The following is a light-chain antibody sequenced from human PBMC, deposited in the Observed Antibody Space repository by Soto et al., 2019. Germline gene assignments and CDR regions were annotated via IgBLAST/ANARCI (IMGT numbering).Light chain of an antibody. J-gene: IGKJ2*01. CDR3: QQYGSSPYT. CDR1: QSVRSSY. Sequence: DNVLTQSPGTLSLSPGERATLSCRASQSVRSSYLAWYQQRPGHAPRLLIYGASTRATDIPDRFSGSGSGTDFTLTISSLEPEDFAMFYCQQYGSSPYTFGQGTKLEI. V-gene: IGKV3-20*01. CDR2: GAS.